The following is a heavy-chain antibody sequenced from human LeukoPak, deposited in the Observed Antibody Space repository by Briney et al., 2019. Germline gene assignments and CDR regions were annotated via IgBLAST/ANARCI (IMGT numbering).Heavy chain of an antibody. Sequence: PGGSLRLSCAASGFTFSSYWMHWVRQAPGKGLVWVSRINSDGSSTTYADSVKGRFTISRDNAKNTLYLQMNSLRAEDTAMYYCVRQYSYDSSGYYLWDYWGQGTLVTVSS. D-gene: IGHD3-22*01. V-gene: IGHV3-74*01. CDR1: GFTFSSYW. J-gene: IGHJ4*02. CDR2: INSDGSST. CDR3: VRQYSYDSSGYYLWDY.